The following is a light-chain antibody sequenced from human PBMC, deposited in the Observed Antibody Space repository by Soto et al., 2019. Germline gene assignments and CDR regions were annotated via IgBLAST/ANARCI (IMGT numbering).Light chain of an antibody. Sequence: EIVLTQSPGTLSLSPGERATLSCRASQSVSSSYLAWYQQKPGQAPRLLIYGATSRATGIPDRFSGSGSGAAFTLTISRLEPAEFAVYYCQQYDSSPVTFGQGTKVEIK. CDR2: GAT. CDR1: QSVSSSY. V-gene: IGKV3-20*01. CDR3: QQYDSSPVT. J-gene: IGKJ1*01.